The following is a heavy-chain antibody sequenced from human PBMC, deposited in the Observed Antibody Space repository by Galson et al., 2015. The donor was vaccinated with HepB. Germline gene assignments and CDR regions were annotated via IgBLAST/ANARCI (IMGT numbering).Heavy chain of an antibody. V-gene: IGHV3-21*01. CDR2: ISSSHTYV. CDR3: AIVDESPDY. J-gene: IGHJ4*02. CDR1: GFTFSSYS. D-gene: IGHD2-2*03. Sequence: SLRLSCADSGFTFSSYSMNWVRHAPGKGLEWVTSISSSHTYVFDADSVKGRFTISRDNAKKSLYLQMNSLRADDTAVYYCAIVDESPDYWGQGTLVTVSS.